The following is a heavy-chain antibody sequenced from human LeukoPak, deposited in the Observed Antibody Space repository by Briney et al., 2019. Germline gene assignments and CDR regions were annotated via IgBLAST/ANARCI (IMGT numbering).Heavy chain of an antibody. V-gene: IGHV4-59*08. D-gene: IGHD2-2*01. CDR1: VGSISSYY. Sequence: KPSETLSLTCTVSVGSISSYYWSWLRQPPGKGLEWIGYNYYSGSTKYNPSLKSRVTISVDTSKSQFSLKLTSVTAADTAVYYCARLGIGVVPSAMLGDYYFDYWGQGTLVTVSS. CDR3: ARLGIGVVPSAMLGDYYFDY. J-gene: IGHJ4*02. CDR2: NYYSGST.